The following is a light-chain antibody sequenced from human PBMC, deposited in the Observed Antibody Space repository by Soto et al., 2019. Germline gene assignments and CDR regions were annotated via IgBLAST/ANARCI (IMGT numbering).Light chain of an antibody. J-gene: IGKJ3*01. V-gene: IGKV3-11*01. CDR1: QSIGSY. CDR3: QQRNFWPLS. Sequence: NVLTQSPAILSLSPGDRATLSCRASQSIGSYVAWYQQKPGQAPRLLIYDASNRATGIPARFSGSGSETEFTLTIDSLEPEDSAVYYCQQRNFWPLSFGPGTRVEIK. CDR2: DAS.